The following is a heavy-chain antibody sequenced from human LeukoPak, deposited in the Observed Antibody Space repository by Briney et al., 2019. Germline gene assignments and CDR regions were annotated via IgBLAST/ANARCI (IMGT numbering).Heavy chain of an antibody. CDR3: TRDRGAYNLYDY. CDR1: GFNVSSNY. V-gene: IGHV3-53*01. CDR2: IYSGGGT. Sequence: GGSLRLSCAASGFNVSSNYMTWVRQAPGKGLEWVSVIYSGGGTYHADSVRGRFTISRDTSKNTLYLQMNSLRAEDTAVYHCTRDRGAYNLYDYWGQGTLVTVSS. D-gene: IGHD1-1*01. J-gene: IGHJ4*02.